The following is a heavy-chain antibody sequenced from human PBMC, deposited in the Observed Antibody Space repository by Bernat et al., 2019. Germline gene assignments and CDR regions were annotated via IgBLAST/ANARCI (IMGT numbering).Heavy chain of an antibody. CDR1: GGSISSSSYY. CDR3: ARHRFSRSHSPLDY. V-gene: IGHV4-39*01. CDR2: IYYSGNT. Sequence: QLQLQESGPGLVKPSETLSLTCTVSGGSISSSSYYWGWIRQPPGKGLEWIGTIYYSGNTYYNPSLKSRVTISVDTSKNQFSLRLSSVTAADTAVYYCARHRFSRSHSPLDYWGQGTLVTVSS. D-gene: IGHD6-13*01. J-gene: IGHJ4*02.